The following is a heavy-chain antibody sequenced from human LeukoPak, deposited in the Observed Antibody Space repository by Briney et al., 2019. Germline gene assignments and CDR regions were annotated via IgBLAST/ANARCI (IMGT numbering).Heavy chain of an antibody. CDR2: VYHVGTT. CDR3: ARGLGFLIGSIWYPDAFDI. CDR1: GVSISSSGYY. Sequence: SETLSLTCTVSGVSISSSGYYWGWIRQPPGKGLEWIVVYHVGTTDYNPSLRSRVTISVDGSKNQMSLTLRSVAAEDTAMYYCARGLGFLIGSIWYPDAFDIWGQGAMVTVSS. V-gene: IGHV4-39*07. D-gene: IGHD6-13*01. J-gene: IGHJ3*02.